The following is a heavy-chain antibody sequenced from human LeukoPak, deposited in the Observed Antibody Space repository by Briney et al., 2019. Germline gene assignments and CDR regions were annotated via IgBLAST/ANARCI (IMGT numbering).Heavy chain of an antibody. Sequence: GASVKVSCKASGYTFTGYYMHWVRQAPGKGLEWMGGFDPEDGETIYAQKFQGRVTMTEDTSTDTTYMELSSLRSEDTAVYYCATPIVGATTNAFDIWGQGTMVTVSS. J-gene: IGHJ3*02. CDR2: FDPEDGET. V-gene: IGHV1-24*01. CDR3: ATPIVGATTNAFDI. CDR1: GYTFTGYY. D-gene: IGHD1-26*01.